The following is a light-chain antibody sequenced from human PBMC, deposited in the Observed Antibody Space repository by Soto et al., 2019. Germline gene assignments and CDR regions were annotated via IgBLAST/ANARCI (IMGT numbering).Light chain of an antibody. CDR1: QSLLHSNGYNY. CDR3: MQALQAPL. CDR2: LGS. Sequence: DVVMTQSPLSLPVTPGEPASISCRSSQSLLHSNGYNYLDWYLPKPGQSQQLLIYLGSNRASGVPDRFSGSGSGTYFTLKSSRVEAEDVGVYYCMQALQAPLFGPGTKVDIK. J-gene: IGKJ3*01. V-gene: IGKV2-28*01.